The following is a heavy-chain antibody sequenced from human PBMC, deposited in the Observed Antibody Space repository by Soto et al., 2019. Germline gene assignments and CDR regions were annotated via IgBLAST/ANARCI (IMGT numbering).Heavy chain of an antibody. V-gene: IGHV4-31*03. CDR2: IYYRGTT. Sequence: SETLSLTCTVSGGSVTGGPFYWTWIRQFPGKGLDFIGSIYYRGTTFYSRSFKSRVKMSLAASNNKFSLNLTSVSAAETAVYYYARGRSLRVTFGGSADVNFDSWGQGTQVTVSS. D-gene: IGHD3-16*01. CDR1: GGSVTGGPFY. J-gene: IGHJ4*02. CDR3: ARGRSLRVTFGGSADVNFDS.